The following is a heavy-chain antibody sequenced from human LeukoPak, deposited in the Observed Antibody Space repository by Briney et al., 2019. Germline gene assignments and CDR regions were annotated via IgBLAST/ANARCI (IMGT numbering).Heavy chain of an antibody. CDR1: GGSISSYY. CDR3: ARDGGGYNFGLAFDI. J-gene: IGHJ3*02. CDR2: VYYSGST. Sequence: SETLSLTCTVSGGSISSYYWSWIRQPPGKGLEWIGYVYYSGSTNYNPSLKSRVTISVDTSKNQFSLKLSSVTAADTAVYYCARDGGGYNFGLAFDIWGQGTMVTVSS. V-gene: IGHV4-59*01. D-gene: IGHD5-24*01.